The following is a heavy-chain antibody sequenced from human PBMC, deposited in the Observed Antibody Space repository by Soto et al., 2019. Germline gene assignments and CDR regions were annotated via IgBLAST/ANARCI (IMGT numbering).Heavy chain of an antibody. J-gene: IGHJ4*02. Sequence: QVQLVESGGGVVQPGRSLRLSCAASGFTFSRYAMHWVRQAPGKGLEWVAVISYDGSNKYYADSVKGRFTISRDNSKNTLYLQMNSLRAEDTAVYYCARGMGSGFDWGQGTLVTVSS. D-gene: IGHD6-19*01. CDR2: ISYDGSNK. CDR3: ARGMGSGFD. CDR1: GFTFSRYA. V-gene: IGHV3-30-3*01.